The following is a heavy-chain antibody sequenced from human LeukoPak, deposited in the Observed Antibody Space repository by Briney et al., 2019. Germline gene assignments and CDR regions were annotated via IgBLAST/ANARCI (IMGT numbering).Heavy chain of an antibody. CDR1: GFRFDSFF. CDR3: ARSLIVASEDY. Sequence: GSLKLSCAASGFRFDSFFMGWIRQVPGKGLDYIALISASGAVPYYAESVKGRFTISRDNAKNSVSLQMNSLSADDTAIYYCARSLIVASEDYWGQGTQVTVSS. J-gene: IGHJ4*02. CDR2: ISASGAVP. V-gene: IGHV3-11*04. D-gene: IGHD3-22*01.